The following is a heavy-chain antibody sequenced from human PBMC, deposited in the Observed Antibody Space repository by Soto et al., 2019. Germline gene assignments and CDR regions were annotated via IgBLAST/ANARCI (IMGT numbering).Heavy chain of an antibody. J-gene: IGHJ4*02. CDR1: GDSYSISTYS. CDR2: IYSSGSA. D-gene: IGHD1-26*01. CDR3: ATIVGANDY. V-gene: IGHV4-61*10. Sequence: SETLSLTCNMSGDSYSISTYSWTWLRQPAGKGLEWIGHIYSSGSANYNPSLKSRVSMSVDTSKNQFSLKLNSVTAADTAVYYCATIVGANDYWGQGALVIVSS.